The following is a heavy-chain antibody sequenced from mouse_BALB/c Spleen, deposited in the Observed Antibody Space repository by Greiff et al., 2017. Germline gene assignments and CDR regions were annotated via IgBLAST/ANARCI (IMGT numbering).Heavy chain of an antibody. CDR2: IWSGGST. J-gene: IGHJ1*01. CDR3: ARNKGGYGNWYFDV. Sequence: VQLQQSGPGLVQPSQSLSITCTVSGFSLTSYGVHWVRQSPGKGLEWLGVIWSGGSTDYNAAFISRLSISKDNSKSQVFFKMNSLQANDTAISYCARNKGGYGNWYFDVWGAGTTVTVSS. CDR1: GFSLTSYG. D-gene: IGHD2-1*01. V-gene: IGHV2-2*02.